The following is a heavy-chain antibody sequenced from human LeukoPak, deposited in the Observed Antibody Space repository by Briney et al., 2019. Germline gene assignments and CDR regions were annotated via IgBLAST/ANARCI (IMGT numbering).Heavy chain of an antibody. V-gene: IGHV4-59*01. Sequence: SETLSLTCTVSGGSISSYYWSWIRQPPGKGLEWIGYIYYSGSTNYNPSLKSRVTISVDTSKNQFSLKLSSVTAADTAVYYCARVGYCSSTSCAKNAFDIWGLGTMVTVSS. CDR2: IYYSGST. D-gene: IGHD2-2*01. CDR1: GGSISSYY. CDR3: ARVGYCSSTSCAKNAFDI. J-gene: IGHJ3*02.